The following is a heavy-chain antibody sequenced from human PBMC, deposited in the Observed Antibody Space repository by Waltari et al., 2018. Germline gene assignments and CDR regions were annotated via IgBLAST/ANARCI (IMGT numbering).Heavy chain of an antibody. CDR3: AGDRAIGLFFDY. CDR2: VYHSGKT. CDR1: VDSIGGNYW. V-gene: IGHV4-4*02. J-gene: IGHJ4*02. D-gene: IGHD2-2*01. Sequence: QVQLQASGQGLVKPSGPLSPTGAVSVDSIGGNYWWGWVRQAPEKGLEWIGQVYHSGKTHYNPSLQSRVTISVDKPKNQFSLNLNSVTAADTAVYYCAGDRAIGLFFDYWGRGTLVTVSS.